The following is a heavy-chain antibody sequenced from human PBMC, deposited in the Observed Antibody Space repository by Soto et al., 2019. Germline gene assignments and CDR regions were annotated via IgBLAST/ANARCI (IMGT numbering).Heavy chain of an antibody. CDR1: GFTFSSYA. CDR3: AKGALHSGGSYLPAVRDFDP. CDR2: ISGSGGST. D-gene: IGHD2-15*01. J-gene: IGHJ5*02. V-gene: IGHV3-23*01. Sequence: PGGSLRLSCAASGFTFSSYAMSWVRQAPGKGLEWVSAISGSGGSTYYADSVKGRFTISRDNSKNTLYLQMNSLRAEDTAVYYCAKGALHSGGSYLPAVRDFDPWGQGTLVTVSS.